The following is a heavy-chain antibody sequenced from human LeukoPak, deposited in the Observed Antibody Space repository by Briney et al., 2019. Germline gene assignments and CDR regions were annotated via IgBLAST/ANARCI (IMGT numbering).Heavy chain of an antibody. D-gene: IGHD6-19*01. CDR3: ARSELPWGWYRNAFDI. V-gene: IGHV4-34*01. CDR2: INHSGST. CDR1: GGSFSGYY. Sequence: SETLSLTCAVYGGSFSGYYWSWIRQPPGKGLEWIGEINHSGSTNYNPSLKSRVTISVDTSKNQFSLKLSSVTAADTAVYYCARSELPWGWYRNAFDIWGQGTMVTVSS. J-gene: IGHJ3*02.